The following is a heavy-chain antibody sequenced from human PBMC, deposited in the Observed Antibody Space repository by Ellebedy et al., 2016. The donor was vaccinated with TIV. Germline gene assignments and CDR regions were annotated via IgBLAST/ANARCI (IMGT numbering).Heavy chain of an antibody. CDR1: GYSFTSYW. J-gene: IGHJ4*02. D-gene: IGHD3-10*01. CDR3: ARRGYYYGSGSSPFDY. V-gene: IGHV5-51*01. CDR2: IYPGDSDT. Sequence: GESLKISCKGSGYSFTSYWIGWVRQMPGKGLEWMGIIYPGDSDTRYSPSFQGQVTISADKSISTAYLQWSSLKASDTAMYYCARRGYYYGSGSSPFDYWGQGTLVTVSS.